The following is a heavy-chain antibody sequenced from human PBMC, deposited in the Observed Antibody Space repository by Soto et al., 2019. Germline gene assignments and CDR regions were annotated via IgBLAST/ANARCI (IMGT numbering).Heavy chain of an antibody. CDR3: TRYCGGGTCYFRY. Sequence: GGSLRLSCTTSGFTFGDYAVSWFRQAPGKGPDWVGFIRSKTYGGTTEYAASVRGRFTISRDDSKSIAYLQMNSLKTEDTAVYYCTRYCGGGTCYFRYWGRGTLVTVSS. CDR1: GFTFGDYA. D-gene: IGHD2-15*01. J-gene: IGHJ4*02. V-gene: IGHV3-49*03. CDR2: IRSKTYGGTT.